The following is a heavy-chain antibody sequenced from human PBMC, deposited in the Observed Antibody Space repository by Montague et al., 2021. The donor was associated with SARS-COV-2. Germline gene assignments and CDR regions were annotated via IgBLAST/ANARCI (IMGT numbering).Heavy chain of an antibody. Sequence: QSGAEVKKPGESLRISCKGSGYSFTSYWISWVRQMPGKGLEWMGRIDPSDSYTNYSPSFQGHVTISADKSISTAYLQWSSLKASDTAMYYRARLDGDYEPYYYYGMDVWGQGTTVTVSS. CDR2: IDPSDSYT. V-gene: IGHV5-10-1*01. CDR3: ARLDGDYEPYYYYGMDV. CDR1: GYSFTSYW. J-gene: IGHJ6*02. D-gene: IGHD4-17*01.